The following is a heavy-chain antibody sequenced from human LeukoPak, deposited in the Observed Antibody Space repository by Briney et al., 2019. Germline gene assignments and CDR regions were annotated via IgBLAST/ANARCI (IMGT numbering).Heavy chain of an antibody. CDR2: INTNTGNP. CDR3: ARDLWGNWNDVPVDY. J-gene: IGHJ4*02. V-gene: IGHV7-4-1*02. D-gene: IGHD1-20*01. CDR1: GYPFTNYA. Sequence: EASVKVSCKASGYPFTNYAMNWVRQAPGQGLEWMGWINTNTGNPTYAQGFTGRFVFSLDTSVSTAYLQISSLEAEDTAVYYCARDLWGNWNDVPVDYWGQGTLVTVSS.